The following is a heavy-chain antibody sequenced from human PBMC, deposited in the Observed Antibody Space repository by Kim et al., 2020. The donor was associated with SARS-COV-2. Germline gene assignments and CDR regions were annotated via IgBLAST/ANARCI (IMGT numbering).Heavy chain of an antibody. J-gene: IGHJ4*02. Sequence: GGSLRLSCAASGFTFDDYAMHWVRQAPGKGLEWVSGISWNSGSIGYADSVKGRFTISRDNAKNSLYLQMNSLRAEDTALYYCAKESAGFDYWGQGTLVTVSS. V-gene: IGHV3-9*01. CDR2: ISWNSGSI. CDR3: AKESAGFDY. CDR1: GFTFDDYA.